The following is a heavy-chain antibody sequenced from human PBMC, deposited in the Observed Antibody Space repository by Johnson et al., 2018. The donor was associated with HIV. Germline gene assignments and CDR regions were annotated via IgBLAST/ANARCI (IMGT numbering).Heavy chain of an antibody. Sequence: VQLVESGGGGVQPGRSLRLSCAASGFTFSNYGMHWVRQAPGKGLEWVAVIWFDGSNKYYADSVKGRFTISRDNSKNTLYLQLNSLRAEDTAVYYCAKDHIVVVTAKDAFDIWGQGTMVTVSS. J-gene: IGHJ3*02. CDR3: AKDHIVVVTAKDAFDI. CDR2: IWFDGSNK. D-gene: IGHD2-21*02. CDR1: GFTFSNYG. V-gene: IGHV3-33*06.